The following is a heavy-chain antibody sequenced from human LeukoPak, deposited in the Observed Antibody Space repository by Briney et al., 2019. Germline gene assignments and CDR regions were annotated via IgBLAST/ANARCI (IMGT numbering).Heavy chain of an antibody. J-gene: IGHJ3*01. CDR3: ARALYYYDSSGYSHDAFDL. CDR1: GFTFSSYG. Sequence: GRSLRLSCAASGFTFSSYGMHWVRQAPGKGLEWVAVISYDGSNKYYADSVKGRFTISRDNAKNSLYLQMNSLRAEDTAVYYCARALYYYDSSGYSHDAFDLWGQGTMVTVSS. D-gene: IGHD3-22*01. CDR2: ISYDGSNK. V-gene: IGHV3-30*03.